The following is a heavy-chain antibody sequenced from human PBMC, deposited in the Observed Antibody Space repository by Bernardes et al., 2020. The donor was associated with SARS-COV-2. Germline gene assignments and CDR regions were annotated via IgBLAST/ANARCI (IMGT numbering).Heavy chain of an antibody. CDR3: ARHHDDTTYNYPHYYYAMDV. CDR1: GDSIKTYF. J-gene: IGHJ6*02. Sequence: SETLSLTCSVSGDSIKTYFWSWIRLPPGKGLEWIGYIYYTGSTNYNPSLRSRLTLSVDTSKNQLSLKLRSVTAADTAVYYCARHHDDTTYNYPHYYYAMDVWGQGTTVTVSS. CDR2: IYYTGST. D-gene: IGHD3-16*01. V-gene: IGHV4-59*08.